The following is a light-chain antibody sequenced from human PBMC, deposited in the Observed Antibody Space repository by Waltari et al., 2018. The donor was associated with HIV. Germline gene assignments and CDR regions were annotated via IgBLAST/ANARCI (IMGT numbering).Light chain of an antibody. CDR1: TLGDKY. CDR2: QDT. Sequence: SYEVTQPPSVSVSPGQTASITCSGDTLGDKYTCWYQQKPGQSPVLVIYQDTERPSGIPERCSGSNSGNTATLTISGTQPMDEADYHCQAWDSSTDVVFGGGTKLTVL. J-gene: IGLJ2*01. V-gene: IGLV3-1*01. CDR3: QAWDSSTDVV.